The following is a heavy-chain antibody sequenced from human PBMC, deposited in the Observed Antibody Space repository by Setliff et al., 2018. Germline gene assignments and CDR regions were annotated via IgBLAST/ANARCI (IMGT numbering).Heavy chain of an antibody. D-gene: IGHD3-10*01. CDR1: GFIFSNYA. V-gene: IGHV3-23*01. Sequence: GGSLRLSCEASGFIFSNYAMDWVRQAPGKGLEWVAGLSTDDKAIQYADSVKGRFAISRDNSKSTLYLKMNSLRAEDTAVYYCAKDWGSGMKFDYWGQGTLVTVSS. J-gene: IGHJ4*02. CDR2: LSTDDKAI. CDR3: AKDWGSGMKFDY.